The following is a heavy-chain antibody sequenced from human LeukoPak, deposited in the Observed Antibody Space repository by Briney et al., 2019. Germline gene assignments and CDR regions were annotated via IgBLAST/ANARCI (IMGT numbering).Heavy chain of an antibody. Sequence: TSETLSLTCAVYGGSFSGYYWSWIRQPPGEGLEWIGEINHSGSTNYNPSLKSRVTISVDTSKNQFSLKLSSVTAADTAVYYCARVSTVTNYYYYYGMDVWGQGTTVTVSS. CDR3: ARVSTVTNYYYYYGMDV. J-gene: IGHJ6*02. CDR1: GGSFSGYY. V-gene: IGHV4-34*01. CDR2: INHSGST. D-gene: IGHD4-17*01.